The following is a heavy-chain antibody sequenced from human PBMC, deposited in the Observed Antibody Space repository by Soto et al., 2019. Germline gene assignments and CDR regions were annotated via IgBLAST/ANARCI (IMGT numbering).Heavy chain of an antibody. CDR3: ARDWFCSGGSCYNRFDP. Sequence: SVKVSCKASGGTFSSYAISWVRQAPGQGLEWMGGIIPNFGTANYAQKFQGRVTITADESTSTAYMELSSLRSDDTAVYYCARDWFCSGGSCYNRFDPWGQGTLVTVSS. V-gene: IGHV1-69*13. D-gene: IGHD2-15*01. CDR1: GGTFSSYA. J-gene: IGHJ5*02. CDR2: IIPNFGTA.